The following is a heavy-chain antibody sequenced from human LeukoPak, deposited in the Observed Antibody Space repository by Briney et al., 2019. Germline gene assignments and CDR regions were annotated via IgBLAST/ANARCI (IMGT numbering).Heavy chain of an antibody. V-gene: IGHV5-51*01. D-gene: IGHD2-21*02. CDR1: GYSFTSYW. CDR2: IYPADSDT. J-gene: IGHJ5*02. CDR3: ARVSWGVTSIHNWFDT. Sequence: GESLKISCKCSGYSFTSYWIGWVRQMPGKGLEWMGIIYPADSDTRYSPSFQGQVTILADKSISTAYLQWSSLKASDTAMYYCARVSWGVTSIHNWFDTWGQGTLVTVFS.